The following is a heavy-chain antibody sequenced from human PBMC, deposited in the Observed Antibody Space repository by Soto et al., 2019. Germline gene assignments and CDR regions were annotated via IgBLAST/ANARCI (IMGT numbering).Heavy chain of an antibody. CDR1: GFTFRSFA. D-gene: IGHD4-17*01. CDR3: AKDPKGDYVGVFDF. V-gene: IGHV3-23*04. Sequence: EVRLVESGGDLVQPGGSLKLSCAASGFTFRSFAMSWVRQAPGKGPEWVSGISGNGGRTYYADSVKGLFTISRDNSKSPLYLQMDSLRAGDTAFYYCAKDPKGDYVGVFDFRGKGKMVIVSS. J-gene: IGHJ3*01. CDR2: ISGNGGRT.